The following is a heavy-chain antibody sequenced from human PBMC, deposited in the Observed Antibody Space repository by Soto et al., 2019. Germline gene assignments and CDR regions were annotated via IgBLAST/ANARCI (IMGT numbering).Heavy chain of an antibody. D-gene: IGHD3-22*01. CDR2: ILYDGSNK. Sequence: GGSLRLSCAVSAFPFSSFAMHWVRQAPDKGLEWVAKILYDGSNKYYADSVKGRFIISRDNSKNTLYLQMNSLRAEDTAVYFCARDYYSDDSGRFDYWGQGTLVTVPS. V-gene: IGHV3-30-3*01. J-gene: IGHJ4*02. CDR1: AFPFSSFA. CDR3: ARDYYSDDSGRFDY.